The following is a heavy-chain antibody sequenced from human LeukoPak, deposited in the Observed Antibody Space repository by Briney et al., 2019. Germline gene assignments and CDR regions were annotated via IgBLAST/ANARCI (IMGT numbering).Heavy chain of an antibody. CDR2: MSYDGTNT. V-gene: IGHV3-30*18. J-gene: IGHJ2*01. D-gene: IGHD1-26*01. CDR3: AKASPTYSGSYLAGYFDL. CDR1: GFSFNNHG. Sequence: GRSLRLSCVASGFSFNNHGMHWVRRAPGKGLEWVAVMSYDGTNTFHTDSVKGRFTISRDNSKNTLFLQMNSLRDDDTAMYYCAKASPTYSGSYLAGYFDLWGRGTLVTVSS.